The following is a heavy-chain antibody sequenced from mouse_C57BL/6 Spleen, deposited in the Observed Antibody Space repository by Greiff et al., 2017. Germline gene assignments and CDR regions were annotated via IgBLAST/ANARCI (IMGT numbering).Heavy chain of an antibody. J-gene: IGHJ1*03. CDR3: AREYDYGSSYVRYFDV. Sequence: VQLQQSGPELVKPGASVKISCKASGYAFSSSWMNWVKQRPGKGLEWIGRIYPGDGDTNYNGKFKGKATLTADKSSSTAYMQLSSLTSEDSAVYFCAREYDYGSSYVRYFDVWGTGTTVTVSS. CDR1: GYAFSSSW. CDR2: IYPGDGDT. D-gene: IGHD1-1*01. V-gene: IGHV1-82*01.